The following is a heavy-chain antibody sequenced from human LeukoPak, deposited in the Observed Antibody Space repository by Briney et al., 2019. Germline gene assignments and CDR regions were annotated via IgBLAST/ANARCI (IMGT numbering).Heavy chain of an antibody. CDR1: GFTFSSYS. Sequence: GGSLRLSCTASGFTFSSYSMNWVRQAPGKGLEWVSSISSSGSYIYYADSVKGRFTISRDNSKKTLYLQMNSLRAEDTAVYYCAKGKVNHDGALDAWGQGTLVTVSS. J-gene: IGHJ3*01. CDR3: AKGKVNHDGALDA. V-gene: IGHV3-21*04. CDR2: ISSSGSYI. D-gene: IGHD2-21*01.